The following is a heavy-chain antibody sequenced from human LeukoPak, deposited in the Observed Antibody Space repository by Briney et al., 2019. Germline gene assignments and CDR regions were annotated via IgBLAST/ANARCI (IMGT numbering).Heavy chain of an antibody. V-gene: IGHV4-34*01. CDR1: GGSFSGYY. J-gene: IGHJ4*02. CDR2: IYYSGST. Sequence: TSETLSLTCAVYGGSFSGYYWGWIRQPPGKGLEWIGSIYYSGSTYYNPSLKSRVTISVDTSKNQFSLKLSSVTAADTAVYYCARDPITYYYDSSGYNPNDYWGQGTLVTVSS. CDR3: ARDPITYYYDSSGYNPNDY. D-gene: IGHD3-22*01.